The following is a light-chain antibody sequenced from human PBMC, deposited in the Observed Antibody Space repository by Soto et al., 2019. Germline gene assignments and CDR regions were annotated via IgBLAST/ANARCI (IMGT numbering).Light chain of an antibody. CDR2: GAS. V-gene: IGKV3-15*01. CDR1: QSVSSN. CDR3: QQYNNWPLT. Sequence: EIVMTQSPATLSVSPGERATLSCMASQSVSSNLAWYQQKPGQAPSLLIYGASTRTTGIPARFSGSGSGTEFTLTISSLQSEDFAVYDCQQYNNWPLTFGGGTKVESK. J-gene: IGKJ4*02.